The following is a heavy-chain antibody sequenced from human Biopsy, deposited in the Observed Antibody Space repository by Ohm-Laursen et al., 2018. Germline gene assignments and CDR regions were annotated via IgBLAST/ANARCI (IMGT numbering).Heavy chain of an antibody. Sequence: SETLSLTCTVSGASVSSGSYDRSWIRQPPGKGLEWIGNTYNDVSTKYNPSLRSPVTISADKSANQFSLKLRSVTAADTAVYYCARGYAGLYEAFDFWGQGTVVTVAS. CDR2: TYNDVST. D-gene: IGHD5-18*01. CDR1: GASVSSGSYD. CDR3: ARGYAGLYEAFDF. J-gene: IGHJ3*01. V-gene: IGHV4-61*01.